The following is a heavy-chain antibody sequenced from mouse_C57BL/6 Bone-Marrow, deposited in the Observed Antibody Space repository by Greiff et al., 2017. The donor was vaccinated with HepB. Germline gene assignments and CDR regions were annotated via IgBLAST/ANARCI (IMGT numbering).Heavy chain of an antibody. CDR1: GFTFSDFY. CDR3: ARGRESGNLDYYAMDY. Sequence: EVQGVESGGGLVQSGRSLRLSCATSGFTFSDFYMEWVRQAPGKGLEWIAASRNKANDYTTEYSASVKGRFIVSRDTSQSILYLQMNALRAEDTAIYYCARGRESGNLDYYAMDYWGQGTSVTVSS. V-gene: IGHV7-1*01. CDR2: SRNKANDYTT. J-gene: IGHJ4*01. D-gene: IGHD2-1*01.